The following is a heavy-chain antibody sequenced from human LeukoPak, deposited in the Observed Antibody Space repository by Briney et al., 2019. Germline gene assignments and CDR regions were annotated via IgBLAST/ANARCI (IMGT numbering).Heavy chain of an antibody. Sequence: PSETLSLTCTVSGGSMSSYYWSWIRHPPGKGLEWIGYIYHSGTTNYNPSLKSRVTISVDKSKKQFSLKLNSVTAADTAVYYCARAPGVGGGPVAGTNWFDPWGQGTLVTVSS. CDR2: IYHSGTT. CDR3: ARAPGVGGGPVAGTNWFDP. D-gene: IGHD6-19*01. CDR1: GGSMSSYY. V-gene: IGHV4-59*01. J-gene: IGHJ5*02.